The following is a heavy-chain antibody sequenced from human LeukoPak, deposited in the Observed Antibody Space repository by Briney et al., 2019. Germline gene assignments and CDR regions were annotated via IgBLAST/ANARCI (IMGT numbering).Heavy chain of an antibody. CDR1: GGSFSGYY. CDR3: ARRSRWFGASDY. V-gene: IGHV4-34*01. Sequence: PSETLSLTCAVYGGSFSGYYWSWIRQPPGKGLEWIGEINHSGSTNYNPSLKSRVTISVDTSKNQFSLKLSSVTAADTAVYYCARRSRWFGASDYWGQGTLVTVSS. D-gene: IGHD3-10*01. J-gene: IGHJ4*02. CDR2: INHSGST.